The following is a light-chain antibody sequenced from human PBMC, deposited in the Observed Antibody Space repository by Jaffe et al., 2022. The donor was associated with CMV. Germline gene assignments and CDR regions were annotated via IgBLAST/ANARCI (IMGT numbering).Light chain of an antibody. J-gene: IGKJ2*01. V-gene: IGKV3-20*01. CDR3: QQYGSSPPEYT. CDR1: QIVSSSY. Sequence: EIVLTQSPGTLSLSPGERATLSCRASQIVSSSYLAWYQQKPGQAPRLLIYSASSRATGIPDRFSGSGSGTDFTLTISRLEPEDFAVYYCQQYGSSPPEYTFGQGTKLEIK. CDR2: SAS.